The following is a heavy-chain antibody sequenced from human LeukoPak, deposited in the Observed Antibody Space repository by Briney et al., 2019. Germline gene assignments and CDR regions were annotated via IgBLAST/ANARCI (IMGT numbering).Heavy chain of an antibody. CDR3: ARHGQWLNGYFDY. Sequence: SETLSLTCTVYGGSIRSYYWSWTRQPPGKGLEWIGYIYYSGSTNYNPSLKSRVTISVDTSKNQFSLKLSSVTAADTAVYYCARHGQWLNGYFDYWGQGTLVTVSS. V-gene: IGHV4-59*08. D-gene: IGHD6-19*01. J-gene: IGHJ4*02. CDR2: IYYSGST. CDR1: GGSIRSYY.